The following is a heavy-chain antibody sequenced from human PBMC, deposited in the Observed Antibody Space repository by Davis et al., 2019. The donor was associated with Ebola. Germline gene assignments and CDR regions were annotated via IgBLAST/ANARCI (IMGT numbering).Heavy chain of an antibody. Sequence: GGSLRLSCAASGFTFSSYAMSWVRQAPGKGLEWVSAISGSGGSTYYADSVKGRFTISRDNSKNTLYLQMNSLRAEDTAVYYCARDPLYSSSWDGGMDVWGQGTTVTVSS. CDR3: ARDPLYSSSWDGGMDV. CDR1: GFTFSSYA. D-gene: IGHD6-13*01. J-gene: IGHJ6*02. CDR2: ISGSGGST. V-gene: IGHV3-23*01.